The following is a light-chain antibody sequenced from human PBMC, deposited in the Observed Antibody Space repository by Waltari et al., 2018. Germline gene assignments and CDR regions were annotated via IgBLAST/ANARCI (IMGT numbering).Light chain of an antibody. J-gene: IGKJ2*01. Sequence: EIVLTQSPATLSLSPGERATLSCRASQSVSSHLGWYQQKPGQAPRLLIYGASNRATGIPARISSSGSWTDFTLSISSLEPEDFVVYYCQQRSTWPNTFGQGTKLEIK. CDR3: QQRSTWPNT. CDR2: GAS. CDR1: QSVSSH. V-gene: IGKV3-11*01.